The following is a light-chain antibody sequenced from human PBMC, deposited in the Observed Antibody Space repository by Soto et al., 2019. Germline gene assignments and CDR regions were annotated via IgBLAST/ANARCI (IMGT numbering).Light chain of an antibody. CDR3: SSYTSSSTLVV. J-gene: IGLJ2*01. CDR1: SSDVGGYNY. V-gene: IGLV2-14*01. CDR2: DVS. Sequence: QSALTQPASVSGSPGQSITISCTGTSSDVGGYNYVSWYQQHPGKAPKVMIYDVSNRLSGVSNRFSGSKSGNTASLTISGLQAEDEADYYCSSYTSSSTLVVFGGGTKVTVL.